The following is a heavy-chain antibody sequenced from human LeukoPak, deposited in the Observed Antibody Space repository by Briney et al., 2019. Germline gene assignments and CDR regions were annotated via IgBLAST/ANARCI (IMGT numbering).Heavy chain of an antibody. Sequence: PGASLRLSCAASGFTFSSYAMSWVRRAPGKGLEWVSAISGSGGSTYYADSVKGRFTISRDNSKNTLYLQMNSLRAEDTAVYYCAKVYSSGWFTLYYFDYWGQGTLVTVSS. V-gene: IGHV3-23*01. J-gene: IGHJ4*02. CDR1: GFTFSSYA. CDR3: AKVYSSGWFTLYYFDY. D-gene: IGHD6-19*01. CDR2: ISGSGGST.